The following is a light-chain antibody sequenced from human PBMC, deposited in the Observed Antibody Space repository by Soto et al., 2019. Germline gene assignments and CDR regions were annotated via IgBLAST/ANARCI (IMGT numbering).Light chain of an antibody. CDR3: QQRSNWLFT. V-gene: IGKV3-11*01. Sequence: EIVLTQSPATLSLSPGERDTLSCRASQSVSSYLAWYQQKPGQAPRLLIYDASNRATGIPARFSGSGSGTDFTLTISSLEPDDFAVYYCQQRSNWLFTFGPGTKVDIK. J-gene: IGKJ3*01. CDR2: DAS. CDR1: QSVSSY.